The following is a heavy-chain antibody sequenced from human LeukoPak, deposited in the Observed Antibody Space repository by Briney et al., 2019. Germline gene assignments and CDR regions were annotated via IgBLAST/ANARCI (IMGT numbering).Heavy chain of an antibody. CDR1: GYSISSGYY. J-gene: IGHJ3*02. CDR2: IYHSGST. D-gene: IGHD6-19*01. Sequence: SETLSLTCAVSGYSISSGYYWGWLRQPPGKGLEWIGSIYHSGSTYYNPSFKSRVTISVVTSKILFSLKVSSVTAADTAVYYCARRLEYSSVWYGNDAFDIWGQGTMVTVSS. V-gene: IGHV4-38-2*01. CDR3: ARRLEYSSVWYGNDAFDI.